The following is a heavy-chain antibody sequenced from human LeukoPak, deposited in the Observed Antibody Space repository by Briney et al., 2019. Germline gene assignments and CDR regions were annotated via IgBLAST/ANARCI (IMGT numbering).Heavy chain of an antibody. V-gene: IGHV4-39*07. J-gene: IGHJ4*02. CDR1: GGSISSSSYY. CDR3: ARDKDWAFDY. Sequence: SETLFLTCTVSGGSISSSSYYWGWIRQPPGKGPEWIGSIYYSGSTNYNPSLKSRVTISLDTSKNQFSLKLTSVTAADTAVYYCARDKDWAFDYWGQGTLVTVSS. D-gene: IGHD3/OR15-3a*01. CDR2: IYYSGST.